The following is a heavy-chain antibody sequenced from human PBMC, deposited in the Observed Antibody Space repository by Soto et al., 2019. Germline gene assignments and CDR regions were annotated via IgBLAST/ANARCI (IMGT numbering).Heavy chain of an antibody. Sequence: GESLKISCKGSGYSFTDSWIGWVRQMPGKGLEWMGIFYPADPQTKHSPSFIGQVTMSADKSINTAYLQWSSLQASDTAMYYCAKSTEVTGIFDYWGQGTQVTVSS. V-gene: IGHV5-51*01. J-gene: IGHJ4*02. CDR2: FYPADPQT. CDR1: GYSFTDSW. D-gene: IGHD2-21*02. CDR3: AKSTEVTGIFDY.